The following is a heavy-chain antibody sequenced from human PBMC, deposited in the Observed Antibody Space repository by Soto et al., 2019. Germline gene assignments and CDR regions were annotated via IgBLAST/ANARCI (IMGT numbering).Heavy chain of an antibody. D-gene: IGHD3-10*01. CDR1: GGSISSYY. V-gene: IGHV4-59*01. Sequence: SETLSLTCTVSGGSISSYYWSWIRQPPGKGLEWIGYIYYSGSTNYNPSLKSRVTISVDTSKNQFSLKLSSVTAADTAVYYCASLPRLRFGVTSVVDYWGQGTLVTVSS. CDR3: ASLPRLRFGVTSVVDY. J-gene: IGHJ4*02. CDR2: IYYSGST.